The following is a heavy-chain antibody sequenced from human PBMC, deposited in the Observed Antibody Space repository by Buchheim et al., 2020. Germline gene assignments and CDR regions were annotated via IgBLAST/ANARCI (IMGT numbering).Heavy chain of an antibody. D-gene: IGHD3-10*01. Sequence: QVQLVESGGGVVQPGRSLRLSCAASGFTFSSYAMHWVRQAPGKGLEWVAVISYDGSNKYYADSVKGRFTISRDNSKNTLYLQMNSLRAEDTAVYYCARGYGSGSYAAGYWGQGTL. CDR1: GFTFSSYA. CDR2: ISYDGSNK. CDR3: ARGYGSGSYAAGY. V-gene: IGHV3-30-3*01. J-gene: IGHJ4*02.